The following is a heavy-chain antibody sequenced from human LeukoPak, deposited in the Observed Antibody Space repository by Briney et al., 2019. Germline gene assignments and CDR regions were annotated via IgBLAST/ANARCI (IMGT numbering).Heavy chain of an antibody. CDR2: INPNSGGT. CDR1: GYTFTGYY. J-gene: IGHJ4*02. V-gene: IGHV1-2*02. D-gene: IGHD5-18*01. CDR3: AREGTYTYGYGD. Sequence: ASVKVSCKASGYTFTGYYMHWVRQAPGQGLEWMGWINPNSGGTNYAQKFQGRVTMTRDTSISTAYMELSSLRSEDMAVYYCAREGTYTYGYGDWGQGTLVTVSS.